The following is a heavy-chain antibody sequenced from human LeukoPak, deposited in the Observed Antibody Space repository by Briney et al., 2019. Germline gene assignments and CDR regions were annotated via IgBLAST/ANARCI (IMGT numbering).Heavy chain of an antibody. D-gene: IGHD5-24*01. V-gene: IGHV3-30*18. CDR3: AKIIRWLQSGDAFDI. Sequence: PGRSLRLSCAASGFTFSSYGMHWVRQAPGKGLEWVAVISYDGSNKYYADSVKGRFTISRDNSKNTLYLQMNSLRAEDTAVYYCAKIIRWLQSGDAFDIWGQGTMVTVPS. CDR1: GFTFSSYG. J-gene: IGHJ3*02. CDR2: ISYDGSNK.